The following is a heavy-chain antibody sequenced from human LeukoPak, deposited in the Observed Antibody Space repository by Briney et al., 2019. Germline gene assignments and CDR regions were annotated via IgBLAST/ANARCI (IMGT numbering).Heavy chain of an antibody. V-gene: IGHV4-30-2*01. CDR3: ARDHQLGVSSYYYYYMDV. CDR2: IYHSGST. CDR1: GGSISSGGYY. Sequence: PSETLSLTCTVSGGSISSGGYYWSWIRQPPGKGLEWIGYIYHSGSTYYNPSLKSRVTISVDRSKSQFSLKLSSVTAADTAVYYCARDHQLGVSSYYYYYMDVWGKGTTVTVSS. D-gene: IGHD3-10*01. J-gene: IGHJ6*03.